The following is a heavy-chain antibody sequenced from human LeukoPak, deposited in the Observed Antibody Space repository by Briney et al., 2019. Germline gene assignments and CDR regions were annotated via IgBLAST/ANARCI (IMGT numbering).Heavy chain of an antibody. CDR3: AREGIKIFGGWAPFDP. V-gene: IGHV1-2*02. CDR2: INPLSGGP. J-gene: IGHJ5*02. CDR1: GYTFTDNY. Sequence: ASVKVSCKASGYTFTDNYIHWVRQAPGQGLEWMGLINPLSGGPMYAQKFQGRVTMTRDTSLSTAYIELNGLKSDDTAIYYCAREGIKIFGGWAPFDPWGQGTLVTVS. D-gene: IGHD3-3*01.